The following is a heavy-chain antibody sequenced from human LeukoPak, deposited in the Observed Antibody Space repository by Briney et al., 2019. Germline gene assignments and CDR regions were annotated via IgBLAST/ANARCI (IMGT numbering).Heavy chain of an antibody. CDR1: GFTFSFYS. CDR3: ARELGCSASGAGY. D-gene: IGHD1-26*01. Sequence: PGGSLRLSCAASGFTFSFYSMNWVRQSPGKGLGWVSSMSVSSGLIYYADSVKGRFTVSRDNAKNSLYLQMNSLRAEDTAVYYCARELGCSASGAGYWGQGTLVTVSS. J-gene: IGHJ4*02. CDR2: MSVSSGLI. V-gene: IGHV3-21*01.